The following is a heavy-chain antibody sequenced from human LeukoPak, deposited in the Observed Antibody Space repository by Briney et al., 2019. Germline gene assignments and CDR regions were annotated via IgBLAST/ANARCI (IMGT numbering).Heavy chain of an antibody. Sequence: ASVKVSCKASGYTFTGYYMHWVRQAPGQRLEWMGWINPNSGGTNYAQKFQGRVTMTRDTSISTAYMELSRLRSDDTAVYYCARRGYCSSTSCYDYWGQGTLVTVSS. CDR3: ARRGYCSSTSCYDY. V-gene: IGHV1-2*02. J-gene: IGHJ4*02. CDR1: GYTFTGYY. D-gene: IGHD2-2*01. CDR2: INPNSGGT.